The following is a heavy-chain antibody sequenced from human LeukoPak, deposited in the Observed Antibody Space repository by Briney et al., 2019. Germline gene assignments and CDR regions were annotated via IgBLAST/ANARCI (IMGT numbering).Heavy chain of an antibody. D-gene: IGHD2-2*01. CDR3: ARYCSSTSCYSADAFDI. Sequence: ASVKVSCKASGYTFTSYVISWVRQAPGQGLEWMGWISAYNGNTNYAQKLQGRVTMTTDTSTSTAYMELRSLRSDDTAVYYCARYCSSTSCYSADAFDIWGQGTMVTVSS. J-gene: IGHJ3*02. CDR1: GYTFTSYV. CDR2: ISAYNGNT. V-gene: IGHV1-18*01.